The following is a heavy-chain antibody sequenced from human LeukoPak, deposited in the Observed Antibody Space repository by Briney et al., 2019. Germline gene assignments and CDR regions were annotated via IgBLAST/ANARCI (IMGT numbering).Heavy chain of an antibody. CDR2: IYHSGST. D-gene: IGHD5-12*01. CDR3: ARIPPSYSGHDSPNYYYYYGMDV. V-gene: IGHV4-4*02. J-gene: IGHJ6*04. CDR1: GGSISSSNW. Sequence: SGTLSLTCAVSGGSISSSNWWSWVRQPPGKGLEWIGEIYHSGSTNYNPSLKSRVTISVDKSKNQFSLKLSSVTAADTAVYYCARIPPSYSGHDSPNYYYYYGMDVWGKGTTVTVSS.